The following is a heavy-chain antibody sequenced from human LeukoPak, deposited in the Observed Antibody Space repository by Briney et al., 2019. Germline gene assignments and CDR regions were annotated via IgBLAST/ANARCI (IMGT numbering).Heavy chain of an antibody. CDR1: GLTVSSNY. V-gene: IGHV3-53*01. J-gene: IGHJ4*02. CDR2: IYSRASTYDT. D-gene: IGHD2-2*01. CDR3: ARVGPSAAGPVDY. Sequence: PGGSLRLSYAASGLTVSSNYMSWVRQAPGKGLEWVSLIYSRASTYDTYYADSANGRFTISRDNSKDTVYLQMNSLSAVPTAVYYCARVGPSAAGPVDYWGQGILVTVSP.